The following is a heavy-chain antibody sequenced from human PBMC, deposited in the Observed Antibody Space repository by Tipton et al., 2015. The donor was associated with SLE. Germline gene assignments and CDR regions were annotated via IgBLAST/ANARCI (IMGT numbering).Heavy chain of an antibody. CDR2: INHSGST. V-gene: IGHV4-34*01. J-gene: IGHJ3*02. Sequence: TLSLTCAVYGGSFSGYYWSWIRQPPGKGLEWIGEINHSGSTNYNPSLKSRVTISVDTSKNQSSLKLSSVTAADTAVYYCASQNSIRGDAFDIWGQGTMVTVSS. CDR3: ASQNSIRGDAFDI. D-gene: IGHD2-21*01. CDR1: GGSFSGYY.